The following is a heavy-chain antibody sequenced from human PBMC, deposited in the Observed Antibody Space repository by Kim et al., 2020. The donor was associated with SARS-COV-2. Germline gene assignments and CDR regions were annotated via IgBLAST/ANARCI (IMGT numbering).Heavy chain of an antibody. Sequence: SETLSLTCTVSGGSISSYYWSWIRQPPGKVLEWIGYIYYSGSTNYNPSLKSRVTISVDTSKNQFSLKLSSVTAADTAVYYCARGPVGATSWFDPWGQGTLVTVSS. V-gene: IGHV4-59*01. CDR3: ARGPVGATSWFDP. CDR2: IYYSGST. D-gene: IGHD1-26*01. J-gene: IGHJ5*02. CDR1: GGSISSYY.